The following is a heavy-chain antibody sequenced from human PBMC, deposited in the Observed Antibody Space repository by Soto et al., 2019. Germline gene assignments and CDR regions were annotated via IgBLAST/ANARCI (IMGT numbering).Heavy chain of an antibody. CDR2: ISGYNGNT. J-gene: IGHJ4*02. D-gene: IGHD1-26*01. Sequence: QVQLVQSGAEVKKPGASVKVSCKASGYTFTSYGISWVRQAPGQGLEWMGWISGYNGNTKYAQKLQGRVTMTTVTSTSTAYMELRRLRSDDTAVYYCARDLGGQLVHYWGQGTLVTVSS. V-gene: IGHV1-18*01. CDR1: GYTFTSYG. CDR3: ARDLGGQLVHY.